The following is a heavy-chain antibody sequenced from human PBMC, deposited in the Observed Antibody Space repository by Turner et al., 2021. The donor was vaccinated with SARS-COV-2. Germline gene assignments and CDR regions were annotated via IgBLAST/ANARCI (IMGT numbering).Heavy chain of an antibody. CDR1: GFIFGDYD. CDR2: ISSSSSYI. J-gene: IGHJ5*02. V-gene: IGHV3-21*01. D-gene: IGHD2-2*01. CDR3: ARDCSIPSCEA. Sequence: EVQLVESGGDLVQPGRSLRLSCTTSGFIFGDYDMSWVRQAPGKGLEWFSSISSSSSYIYYADSVKGRFTISRDNAKNSLYLQMNSLRAEDTAVYYCARDCSIPSCEAWGQGTLVTVSS.